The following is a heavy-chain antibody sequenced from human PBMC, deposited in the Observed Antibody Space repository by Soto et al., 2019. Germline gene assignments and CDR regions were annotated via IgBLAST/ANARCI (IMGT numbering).Heavy chain of an antibody. CDR2: IFGCGDT. J-gene: IGHJ6*03. D-gene: IGHD3-10*01. CDR3: ARYFYYGSGSYYKAYYYYYYMDV. CDR1: GFTFNKNY. Sequence: PRGTLRHSCAASGFTFNKNYRIWDRQAPGKGLEWVSFIFGCGDTYYADSVKGRFTISRDNSKNTLYLQMNSLRAEDTAVYYCARYFYYGSGSYYKAYYYYYYMDVWGKGTTVTVS. V-gene: IGHV3-66*03.